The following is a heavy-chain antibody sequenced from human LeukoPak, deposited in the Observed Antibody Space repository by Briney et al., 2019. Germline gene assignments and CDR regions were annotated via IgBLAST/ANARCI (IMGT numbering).Heavy chain of an antibody. V-gene: IGHV1-69*13. CDR2: IIPIFDTA. Sequence: SVTVSCKASGGTFSSYAISWVRQAPGQGLEWMGGIIPIFDTASYAQKFQGRVTITADESTSTAYMELSSLRSEDTAVYYCASQLLRDREYFQHWGQGTLVTVSS. CDR1: GGTFSSYA. D-gene: IGHD2-2*01. CDR3: ASQLLRDREYFQH. J-gene: IGHJ1*01.